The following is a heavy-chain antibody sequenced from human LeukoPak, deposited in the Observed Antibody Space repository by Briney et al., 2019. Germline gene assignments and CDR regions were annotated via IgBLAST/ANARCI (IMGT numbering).Heavy chain of an antibody. CDR3: VSPRGFSYGYFDY. Sequence: SETLSLTCTVSGGSISSSSAYWGWIRQPPGKGLEWIGSIYYSKNTYYNPSLKSRVTISADTSRNQFSLTLGSVSATDTAVYYCVSPRGFSYGYFDYWGQGTLVTASS. D-gene: IGHD5-18*01. CDR2: IYYSKNT. CDR1: GGSISSSSAY. V-gene: IGHV4-39*01. J-gene: IGHJ4*02.